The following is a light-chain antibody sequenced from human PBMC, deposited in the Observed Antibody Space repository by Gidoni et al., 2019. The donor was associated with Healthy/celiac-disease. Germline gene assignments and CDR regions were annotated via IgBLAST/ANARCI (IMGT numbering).Light chain of an antibody. V-gene: IGKV3-15*01. CDR2: GAS. CDR3: QQNNNWPPLT. Sequence: EIVMTQSPATLSVSPGERATRSCRASQSVSSNLAWYQQKPGQAPRLLIYGASTRATGIPARFSGSGSGTEFTLTISSLQSEDFAVYYCQQNNNWPPLTFGGGTKVEIK. CDR1: QSVSSN. J-gene: IGKJ4*01.